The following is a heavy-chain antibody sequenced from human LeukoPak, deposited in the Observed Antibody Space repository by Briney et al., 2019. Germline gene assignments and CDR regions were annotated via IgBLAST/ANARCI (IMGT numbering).Heavy chain of an antibody. V-gene: IGHV3-7*01. D-gene: IGHD2-15*01. CDR2: IKQDGSEK. CDR1: GFTFSSYW. CDR3: ARSDGYCSGGSCYLHYFDY. J-gene: IGHJ4*02. Sequence: GGSLRLSCAASGFTFSSYWMSWVRQAPGKGLEWVANIKQDGSEKYYVDSVKGRFTISRDNAKNSLYLQMNSLRAEDTAVYYCARSDGYCSGGSCYLHYFDYWGQGTLVTVSS.